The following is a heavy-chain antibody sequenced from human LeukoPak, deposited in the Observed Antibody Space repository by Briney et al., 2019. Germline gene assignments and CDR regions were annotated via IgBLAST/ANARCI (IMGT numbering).Heavy chain of an antibody. J-gene: IGHJ2*01. CDR2: ITGSSTWT. Sequence: AGGSLRLSCEASGFTFGTYGMTWVRQAPGKGLEWVSGITGSSTWTYYADSVRGRFTISRDNSKNTLHLQMNNLTADYTAIYYCARELVSLGTGYFDLWGRGTLVTVSS. CDR1: GFTFGTYG. D-gene: IGHD7-27*01. CDR3: ARELVSLGTGYFDL. V-gene: IGHV3-23*01.